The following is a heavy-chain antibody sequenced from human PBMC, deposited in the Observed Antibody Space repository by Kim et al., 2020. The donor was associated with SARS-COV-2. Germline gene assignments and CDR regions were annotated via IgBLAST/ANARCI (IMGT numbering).Heavy chain of an antibody. V-gene: IGHV4-39*07. D-gene: IGHD6-19*01. Sequence: SETLSLTCTVSGGSITSRGYCWVWIRQPPGKGLEWIVHTCYSGNTDYSPSLKSRVTMSLDTSTNQFSLKLTSVTAADTAVYYCARTAVTVTGQDYWGRGT. CDR2: TCYSGNT. J-gene: IGHJ4*02. CDR1: GGSITSRGYC. CDR3: ARTAVTVTGQDY.